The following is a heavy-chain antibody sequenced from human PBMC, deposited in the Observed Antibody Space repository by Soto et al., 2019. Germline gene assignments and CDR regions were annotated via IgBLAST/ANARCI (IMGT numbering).Heavy chain of an antibody. CDR2: IIPILGIA. CDR3: ARDSSYFVSRRTLGWFLP. D-gene: IGHD3-10*02. Sequence: SVKVSCKASGGTFSTYTISWVRQAPGQGLEWMGRIIPILGIANYAQKFQGRVTITADKSTSTAYMELSSLRSEDTAVYYCARDSSYFVSRRTLGWFLPWCQTPLVSVS. J-gene: IGHJ5*02. CDR1: GGTFSTYT. V-gene: IGHV1-69*04.